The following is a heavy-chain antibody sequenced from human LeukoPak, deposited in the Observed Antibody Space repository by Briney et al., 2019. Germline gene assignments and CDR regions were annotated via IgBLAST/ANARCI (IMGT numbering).Heavy chain of an antibody. CDR3: ARDPGIQAFDI. CDR2: IYYSGST. V-gene: IGHV4-59*12. Sequence: SETLSLTCTVSGGSISSYYWSWIRQPPGKGLEWIGYIYYSGSTNYNPSLKCRVTISVDTSKNQRSLKLSSVTAADTAVYYCARDPGIQAFDIWGQGTMVTVSS. CDR1: GGSISSYY. D-gene: IGHD1-14*01. J-gene: IGHJ3*02.